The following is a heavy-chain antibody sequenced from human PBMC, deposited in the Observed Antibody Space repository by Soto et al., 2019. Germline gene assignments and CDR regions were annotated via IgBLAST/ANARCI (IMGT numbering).Heavy chain of an antibody. CDR2: IIPILGIA. CDR3: ARHFAYYYDSSGQADDAFDS. CDR1: GGTFSSYT. V-gene: IGHV1-69*02. D-gene: IGHD3-22*01. J-gene: IGHJ3*02. Sequence: QVQLVQSGAEVKKPGSSVKVSCKASGGTFSSYTISWVRQAPGQGLEWMGRIIPILGIANYAQKFQGRVTITADKATSTAYMELSSLRSEDTAVYYCARHFAYYYDSSGQADDAFDSWGQVTMVTVSS.